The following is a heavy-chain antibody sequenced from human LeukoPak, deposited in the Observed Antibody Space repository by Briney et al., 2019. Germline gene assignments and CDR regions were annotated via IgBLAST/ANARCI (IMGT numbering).Heavy chain of an antibody. CDR2: INPSGGSA. CDR1: GYTFSIYN. J-gene: IGHJ4*02. D-gene: IGHD6-13*01. V-gene: IGHV1-46*01. Sequence: ASVNVSCQASGYTFSIYNMHWVRQAPGQGLEGMGIINPSGGSASDAQKFQGRLTMTRDTSTSTLYMELSSLRPEDTAVYYCAREGVAATGLDYWGQGTLVTVSS. CDR3: AREGVAATGLDY.